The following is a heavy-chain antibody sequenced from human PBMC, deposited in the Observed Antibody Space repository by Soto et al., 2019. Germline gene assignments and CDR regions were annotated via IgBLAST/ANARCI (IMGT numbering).Heavy chain of an antibody. CDR1: GFTFSSYG. D-gene: IGHD1-26*01. CDR2: ISYDGGNE. V-gene: IGHV3-30*18. J-gene: IGHJ4*02. CDR3: AKDSYSGTYPTDFDS. Sequence: QVQLVQSGGGVVQPGRSLRLSCAGSGFTFSSYGIHWVRQAPGKGLEWVALISYDGGNEKYTESVKDRFTISRDDSHNVAYLQMSSLRTEDTAMYYCAKDSYSGTYPTDFDSWGQGSLVTVSS.